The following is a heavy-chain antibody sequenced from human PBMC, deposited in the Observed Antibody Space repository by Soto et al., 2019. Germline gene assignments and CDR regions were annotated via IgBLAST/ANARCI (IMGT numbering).Heavy chain of an antibody. J-gene: IGHJ6*03. D-gene: IGHD6-6*01. CDR3: ARAGIAARPYYYYYMDV. CDR2: IYYSGST. V-gene: IGHV4-59*01. CDR1: GGSISSYY. Sequence: SATLSLTCTVSGGSISSYYWSWIRQPPGKGLEWIGYIYYSGSTNYNPSLKSRVTISVDTSKNQFSLKLSSVTAADTAVYYCARAGIAARPYYYYYMDVWGKGTTVTVSS.